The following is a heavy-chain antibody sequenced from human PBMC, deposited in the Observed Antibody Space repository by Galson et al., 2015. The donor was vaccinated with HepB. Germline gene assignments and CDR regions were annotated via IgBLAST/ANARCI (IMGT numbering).Heavy chain of an antibody. J-gene: IGHJ4*02. Sequence: SCKASGYTFTSYAMHWVRQAPGQRLEWMGWINAGNGNTKYSQKFQGRVTITRDTSASTAYMELSSLRSEDTAVYYCARDRGYYDSSGYLDYWGQGTLVTVSS. CDR1: GYTFTSYA. D-gene: IGHD3-22*01. V-gene: IGHV1-3*01. CDR2: INAGNGNT. CDR3: ARDRGYYDSSGYLDY.